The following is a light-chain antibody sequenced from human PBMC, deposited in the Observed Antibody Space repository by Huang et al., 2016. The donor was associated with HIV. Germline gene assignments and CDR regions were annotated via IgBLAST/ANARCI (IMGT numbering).Light chain of an antibody. J-gene: IGKJ4*01. Sequence: DIVMTQSPLSLPVTPGEPAAISCRSSQSLLYSNGYNYLDWYLQKPGQSPQLLIYLGSNRASGVPDRFSGSGSGTDFTLKISRVEAEDVGIYSCMHSLEIPLTFGGGTRVEIK. CDR2: LGS. V-gene: IGKV2-28*01. CDR3: MHSLEIPLT. CDR1: QSLLYSNGYNY.